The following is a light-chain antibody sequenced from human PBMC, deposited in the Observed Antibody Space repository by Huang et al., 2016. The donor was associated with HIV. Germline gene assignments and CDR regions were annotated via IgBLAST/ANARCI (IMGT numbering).Light chain of an antibody. J-gene: IGKJ2*01. CDR3: MQALQTPRNT. CDR1: QSLLHNNGYNY. Sequence: DIVMTQSPLSLPVTPGEPASISCRFSQSLLHNNGYNYLDWYLQKPGRSPQLLIYLVSNRASGVPDRFSGSGSGTDFTLKISRVEAEDVGVYYCMQALQTPRNTFGQGTKLEIK. CDR2: LVS. V-gene: IGKV2-28*01.